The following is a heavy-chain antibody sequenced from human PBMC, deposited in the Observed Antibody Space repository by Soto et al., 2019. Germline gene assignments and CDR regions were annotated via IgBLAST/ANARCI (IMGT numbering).Heavy chain of an antibody. D-gene: IGHD6-13*01. V-gene: IGHV4-59*01. Sequence: SETLSLTCTVSGGSISSYYWSWIRQPPGKGLEWIGYIYYSGSTNYNPSLKSRVTISVDTSKNQFSLKLSSVTAADTAVYYCARGYSSSWYCPIFDYWGQGTLVTVSS. J-gene: IGHJ4*02. CDR2: IYYSGST. CDR3: ARGYSSSWYCPIFDY. CDR1: GGSISSYY.